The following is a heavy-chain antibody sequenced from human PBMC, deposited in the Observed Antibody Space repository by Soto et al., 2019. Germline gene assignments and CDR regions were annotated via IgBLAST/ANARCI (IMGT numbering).Heavy chain of an antibody. Sequence: PXGTLSLTCTVSGGSISGSSYYGGWIRQPPGKGLEWIGNIFYSGTTYYNPSLKSRVTISVDTSKNQFSLKLRSVTAADTAVYYCESSESYDQSDYWGQGTLVTVSS. J-gene: IGHJ4*02. V-gene: IGHV4-39*01. CDR3: ESSESYDQSDY. CDR2: IFYSGTT. CDR1: GGSISGSSYY. D-gene: IGHD3-10*01.